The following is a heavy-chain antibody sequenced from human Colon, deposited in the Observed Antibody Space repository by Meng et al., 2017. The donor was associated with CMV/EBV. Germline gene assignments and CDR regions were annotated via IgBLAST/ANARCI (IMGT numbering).Heavy chain of an antibody. CDR2: INAGNGDT. CDR1: YTFTNYA. Sequence: YTFTNYAVHWVRQAPGQRLEWMGWINAGNGDTKYSQNFQGRVTITIDTSANTAYMELSSLRSEDTAVYSCARDRDSSTFITYAMDVWGQGTTVTVSS. CDR3: ARDRDSSTFITYAMDV. V-gene: IGHV1-3*01. D-gene: IGHD6-13*01. J-gene: IGHJ6*02.